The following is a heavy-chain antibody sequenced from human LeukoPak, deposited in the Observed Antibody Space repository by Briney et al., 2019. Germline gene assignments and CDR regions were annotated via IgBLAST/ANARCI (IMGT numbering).Heavy chain of an antibody. D-gene: IGHD3-22*01. CDR3: ARGTMIVVVRDWFDP. CDR1: RYTFTGYY. CDR2: INPNSGGT. J-gene: IGHJ5*02. V-gene: IGHV1-2*06. Sequence: ASVTVSCQASRYTFTGYYMHWVRPAPGQGLEWMGRINPNSGGTNYAQKFQGRVTMTRDTSISIAYMELSRLRSDDTAGYYCARGTMIVVVRDWFDPWGQGTLVTVSS.